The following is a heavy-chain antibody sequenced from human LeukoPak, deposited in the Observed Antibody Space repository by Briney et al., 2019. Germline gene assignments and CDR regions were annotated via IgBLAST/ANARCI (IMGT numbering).Heavy chain of an antibody. Sequence: PGGSLRLSCAASGFTVSSNYMSWVRQAPGKGLEWVSVIYSGGSTYYADSVKGRFTISRDNSKNTLYLQMNSLRAEDTAVYYCARDPFDYYDSSGYSRPRNYYFDYWGQGSLVTVSS. CDR1: GFTVSSNY. V-gene: IGHV3-66*01. CDR2: IYSGGST. CDR3: ARDPFDYYDSSGYSRPRNYYFDY. J-gene: IGHJ4*02. D-gene: IGHD3-22*01.